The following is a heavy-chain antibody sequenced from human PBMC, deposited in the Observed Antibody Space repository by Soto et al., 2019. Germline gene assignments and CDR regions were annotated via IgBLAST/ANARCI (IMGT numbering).Heavy chain of an antibody. CDR3: ARDRSGPGNWNYDTVDL. CDR1: GGTFSSLG. V-gene: IGHV1-69*01. Sequence: QVQLVQSGAEVKKPGSSLKVSCRASGGTFSSLGISWVRQGPRQGLEWLGGFIPMFGTANYPLKFQGRVTLSANDATSTAYMELSSLTSEDTAMYFCARDRSGPGNWNYDTVDLWGQGTMVTVSS. J-gene: IGHJ3*01. D-gene: IGHD1-7*01. CDR2: FIPMFGTA.